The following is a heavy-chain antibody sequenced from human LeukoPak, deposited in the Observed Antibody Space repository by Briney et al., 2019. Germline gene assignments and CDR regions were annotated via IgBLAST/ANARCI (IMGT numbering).Heavy chain of an antibody. CDR2: IYSVVST. D-gene: IGHD3-10*01. Sequence: GGSLRLSCAASGFTVSSNYMSWVRQAPGKGLECVSVIYSVVSTYYADSVKGRFTISRDSSKNTLYLQMNSLRAEDTAVYYCARGRRSLGLNYYMDVWGRGTTVTVSS. CDR3: ARGRRSLGLNYYMDV. V-gene: IGHV3-53*01. CDR1: GFTVSSNY. J-gene: IGHJ6*03.